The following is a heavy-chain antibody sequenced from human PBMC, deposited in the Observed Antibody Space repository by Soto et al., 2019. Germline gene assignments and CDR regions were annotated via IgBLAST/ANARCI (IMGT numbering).Heavy chain of an antibody. Sequence: EVQLLESGGGLVQPGGSLRLSCAASGFTFSNYGMSWVRQAPGKGLEWVSTFGGNGGSTYYADSVKGRFTISRDNSKNTLYLQMNSLRAEDTAVYYCAKRYSDSSARYFDYWGQGTLVNVSS. CDR1: GFTFSNYG. J-gene: IGHJ4*02. CDR2: FGGNGGST. CDR3: AKRYSDSSARYFDY. D-gene: IGHD3-22*01. V-gene: IGHV3-23*01.